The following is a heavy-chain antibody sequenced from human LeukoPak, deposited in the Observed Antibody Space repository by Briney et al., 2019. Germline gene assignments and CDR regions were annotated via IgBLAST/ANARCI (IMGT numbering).Heavy chain of an antibody. V-gene: IGHV3-48*03. D-gene: IGHD3-10*01. CDR3: ARSFRGVSVFDY. CDR2: ISSSGSTI. CDR1: GFTFSSYE. J-gene: IGHJ4*02. Sequence: PGGSLRLSCAASGFTFSSYEMNWVRQAPGKGLEWVSYISSSGSTIYYADSVKGRFTISRDNAKNSLYLQMNSLRAEDTAVYYCARSFRGVSVFDYWGQGTLVTVSS.